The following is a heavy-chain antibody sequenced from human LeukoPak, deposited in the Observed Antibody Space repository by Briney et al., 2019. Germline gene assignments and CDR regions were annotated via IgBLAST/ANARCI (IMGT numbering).Heavy chain of an antibody. CDR3: ARGGIQVSGIDEFDY. Sequence: PGGSLRLSCAASGFTFIDYDMHWVRQGIGKGLEWGSAIGIRGDTHYSGSVKGRFTISRENPESSLYLQLNSLRAEDTAVYYCARGGIQVSGIDEFDYWGQGTLVTVSS. CDR2: IGIRGDT. CDR1: GFTFIDYD. V-gene: IGHV3-13*01. D-gene: IGHD6-19*01. J-gene: IGHJ4*02.